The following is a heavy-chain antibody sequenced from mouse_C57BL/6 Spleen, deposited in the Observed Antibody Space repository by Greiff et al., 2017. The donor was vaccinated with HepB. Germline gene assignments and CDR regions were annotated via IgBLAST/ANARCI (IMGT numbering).Heavy chain of an antibody. Sequence: DVQLQESGGDLVKPGGSLKLSCAASGFTFSSYGMSWVRQTPDKRLEWVATISSGGSYTYYPDSVKGRFTISRDNAKNTLYLQMSSLKSEDTAMYYCARRGELNRGFFDYWGQGTTLTVSS. CDR2: ISSGGSYT. CDR3: ARRGELNRGFFDY. CDR1: GFTFSSYG. V-gene: IGHV5-6*01. J-gene: IGHJ2*01.